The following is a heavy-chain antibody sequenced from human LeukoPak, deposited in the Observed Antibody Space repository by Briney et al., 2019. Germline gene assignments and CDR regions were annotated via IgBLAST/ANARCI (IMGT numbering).Heavy chain of an antibody. V-gene: IGHV3-23*01. CDR3: AKDSDQLLWALFDY. CDR2: ISGSGGST. D-gene: IGHD2-2*01. Sequence: GGSLRLSCAASGFTFSSYAMSWVRQAPGKGLEWVSAISGSGGSTYYADSVKGRFTISGDNSKNTLYLQMNSLRAEDTAVYYCAKDSDQLLWALFDYWGQGTLVTVSS. CDR1: GFTFSSYA. J-gene: IGHJ4*02.